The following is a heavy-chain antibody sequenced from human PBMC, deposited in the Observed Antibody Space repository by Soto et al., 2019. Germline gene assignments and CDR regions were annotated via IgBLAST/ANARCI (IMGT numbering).Heavy chain of an antibody. CDR3: ARGLAYDRPITVAEPFDS. Sequence: SETLSLTCVVSGGSFSGYFWTWIRQSPGRGLEWIGEISHSGSRNYNPAFQSRVIISVDSSKNHVSLKLNSVTAADSATYFCARGLAYDRPITVAEPFDSWGQGTLVPSP. CDR1: GGSFSGYF. D-gene: IGHD6-19*01. J-gene: IGHJ4*02. V-gene: IGHV4-34*01. CDR2: ISHSGSR.